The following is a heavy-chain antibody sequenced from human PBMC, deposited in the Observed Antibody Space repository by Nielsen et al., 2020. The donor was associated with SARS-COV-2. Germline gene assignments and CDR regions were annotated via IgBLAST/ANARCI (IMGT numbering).Heavy chain of an antibody. D-gene: IGHD2-21*01. J-gene: IGHJ4*02. CDR3: ARQVVVIASPIDY. CDR2: IYYSGST. CDR1: GGSISSSSYY. Sequence: SETLSLTCTVSGGSISSSSYYWGWIRQPPGKGLERIGSIYYSGSTYYNPSLKSRVTISVDTSKNQFSLKLSSVTAADTAVYYCARQVVVIASPIDYWGQGTLVTVSS. V-gene: IGHV4-39*01.